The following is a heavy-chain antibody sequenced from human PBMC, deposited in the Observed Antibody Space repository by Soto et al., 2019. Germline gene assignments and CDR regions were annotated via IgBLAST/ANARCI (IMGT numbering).Heavy chain of an antibody. CDR1: GFTFSSYG. Sequence: ESGGGVVQPGRSLRLSCAASGFTFSSYGMHWVRQAPGKGLEWVAVIWYDGNNKYYADSVKGRFTISRDNSKNTLYLQMNSLRAEDTAVYYCASRVAGTSPFDYWGQGTLVTVSS. V-gene: IGHV3-33*01. J-gene: IGHJ4*02. D-gene: IGHD6-19*01. CDR2: IWYDGNNK. CDR3: ASRVAGTSPFDY.